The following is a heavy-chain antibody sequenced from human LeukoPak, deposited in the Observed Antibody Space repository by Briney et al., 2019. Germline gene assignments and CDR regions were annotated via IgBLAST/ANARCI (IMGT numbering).Heavy chain of an antibody. CDR2: IYTSGST. CDR1: GGSISSYY. J-gene: IGHJ4*02. Sequence: ETLSLTCTVSGGSISSYYWSWIRQPAGKGLEWIGRIYTSGSTNYNPSLKSRVTMSVDTSKNQFSLKLSSVTAADTAVYYCARDCTNGVCYTFDYWGQGTLVTVSS. V-gene: IGHV4-4*07. CDR3: ARDCTNGVCYTFDY. D-gene: IGHD2-8*01.